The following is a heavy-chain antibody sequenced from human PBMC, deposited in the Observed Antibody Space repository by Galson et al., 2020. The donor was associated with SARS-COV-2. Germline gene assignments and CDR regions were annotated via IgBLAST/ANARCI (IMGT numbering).Heavy chain of an antibody. CDR3: ARDVCSSTSCSNHDAFDI. Sequence: KIGESLKISCAASGFTFSSYSMNWVRQAPGKGLEWVSSISSSSSYIYYADSVKGRFTISRDNAKNSLYLQMNSLRAEDTAVYYCARDVCSSTSCSNHDAFDIWGQGTMVTVSS. J-gene: IGHJ3*02. V-gene: IGHV3-21*01. D-gene: IGHD2-2*01. CDR1: GFTFSSYS. CDR2: ISSSSSYI.